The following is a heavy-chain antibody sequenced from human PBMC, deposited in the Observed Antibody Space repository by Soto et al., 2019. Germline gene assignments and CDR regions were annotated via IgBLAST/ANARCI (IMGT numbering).Heavy chain of an antibody. V-gene: IGHV4-59*07. CDR3: ARGQLLHDQYGLDV. Sequence: QVQLQESGPALVRPSDSLSLMCSVSGVPITTFYWSWIRQAPGKGLEYIGYLYYGGSTHYNPARKSRVNISVGTANNEFSLKLRSVTAADTAAYYCARGQLLHDQYGLDVWGQGTTVIV. D-gene: IGHD3-10*01. CDR1: GVPITTFY. J-gene: IGHJ6*02. CDR2: LYYGGST.